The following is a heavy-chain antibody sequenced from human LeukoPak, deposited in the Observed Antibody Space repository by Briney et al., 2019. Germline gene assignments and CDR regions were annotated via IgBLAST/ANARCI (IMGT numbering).Heavy chain of an antibody. J-gene: IGHJ4*02. V-gene: IGHV4-34*01. D-gene: IGHD4-17*01. CDR2: INHSGST. Sequence: PSETLSLTCAVYGGSFSGYYWSWIRQPPGKGLEWIGEINHSGSTNYNPSLKSRVTISVDTSKNQFSLKLSSVTAADTAVYYCARRLSGDYWRRGFDYWGQGTLVTVSS. CDR3: ARRLSGDYWRRGFDY. CDR1: GGSFSGYY.